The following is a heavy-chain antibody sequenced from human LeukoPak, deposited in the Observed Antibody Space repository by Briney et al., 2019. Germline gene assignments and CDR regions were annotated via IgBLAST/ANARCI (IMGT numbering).Heavy chain of an antibody. CDR1: GYTVTGYY. V-gene: IGHV1-2*02. J-gene: IGHJ4*02. Sequence: ASVKVSCKASGYTVTGYYMHWVRQAPGQGLEWMGWINPNSGGTNYAQKFQGRVTMTRDTSTSTAYMELSRLRSDDTAVYYCARGRRDGYKPLDYWGQGTLVTVSS. D-gene: IGHD5-24*01. CDR3: ARGRRDGYKPLDY. CDR2: INPNSGGT.